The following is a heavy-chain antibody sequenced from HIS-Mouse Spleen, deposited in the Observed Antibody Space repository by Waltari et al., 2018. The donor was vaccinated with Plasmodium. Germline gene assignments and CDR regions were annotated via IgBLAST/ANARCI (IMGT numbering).Heavy chain of an antibody. CDR3: ARAAIAWGSPYYFDY. J-gene: IGHJ4*02. V-gene: IGHV3-53*02. CDR2: IYSGGST. CDR1: GFTVSSNS. Sequence: EVQLVETGGGLIQPGGSLRPSCAASGFTVSSNSMSWVRQAPGKGLEWVSVIYSGGSTYYADSVKGRFTISRDNSKNTLYLQMNSLRAEDTAVYYCARAAIAWGSPYYFDYWGQGTLVTVSS. D-gene: IGHD7-27*01.